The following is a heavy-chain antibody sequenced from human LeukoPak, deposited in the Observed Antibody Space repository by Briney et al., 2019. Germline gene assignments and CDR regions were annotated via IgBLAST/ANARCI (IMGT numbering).Heavy chain of an antibody. J-gene: IGHJ2*01. CDR2: IYDSGST. D-gene: IGHD1-26*01. CDR1: GGSISSYY. CDR3: ARDGNPWNLDV. Sequence: SETLSLTCTVSGGSISSYYWSWIRLPPGKGLEWIGYIYDSGSTNYNPSLKSRVTISVDTSKNQFSLQLSSVTAADTAVYYCARDGNPWNLDVWGRGTLVTVSS. V-gene: IGHV4-59*01.